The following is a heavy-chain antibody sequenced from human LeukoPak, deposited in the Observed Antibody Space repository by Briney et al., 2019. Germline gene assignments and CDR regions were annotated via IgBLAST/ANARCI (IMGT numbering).Heavy chain of an antibody. CDR1: GFTFSKFS. V-gene: IGHV3-30*18. D-gene: IGHD2-15*01. J-gene: IGHJ4*02. CDR3: AKELLLLLLPLLFFY. CDR2: ISYDGSIE. Sequence: GGSLRHSCAHPGFTFSKFSKQCVCQSPGRGLEWVAVISYDGSIEYYADSVKGRFTISRDDSRNTLYLQMNSLRPEDTALYYSAKELLLLLLPLLFFYWGQGTLVTVSS.